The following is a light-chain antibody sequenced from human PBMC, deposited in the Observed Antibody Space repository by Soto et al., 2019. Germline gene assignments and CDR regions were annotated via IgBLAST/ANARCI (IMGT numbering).Light chain of an antibody. CDR2: EGS. CDR3: CSYAGSEVV. J-gene: IGLJ2*01. Sequence: QSALTQPASVSGSPGQSITISCTGTSSDVGSYNLVSWYQQHPGKAPKLMIYEGSKRPSGVPNRFSGSKSGNTASLTISGLQAEDEADYYCCSYAGSEVVFGGGTKLTVL. V-gene: IGLV2-23*01. CDR1: SSDVGSYNL.